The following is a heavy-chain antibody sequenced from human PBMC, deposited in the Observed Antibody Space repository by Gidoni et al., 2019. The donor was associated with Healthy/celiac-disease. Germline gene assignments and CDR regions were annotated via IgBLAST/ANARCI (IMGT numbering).Heavy chain of an antibody. CDR2: ISYDGSNK. Sequence: QVQLVESGGGVVQPGRSLRLSCAASGFTLSNYGMHWVRQAPGKGLEWVAVISYDGSNKDYADSVKGRFTISRDNSKNTLYLQMNSLKTEDTAVYYCAKDKYSSSPCYFDSWGQGTLVTVSS. CDR3: AKDKYSSSPCYFDS. D-gene: IGHD6-6*01. V-gene: IGHV3-30*18. J-gene: IGHJ4*02. CDR1: GFTLSNYG.